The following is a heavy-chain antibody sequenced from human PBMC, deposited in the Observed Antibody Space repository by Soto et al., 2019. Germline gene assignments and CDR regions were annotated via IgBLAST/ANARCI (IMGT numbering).Heavy chain of an antibody. CDR1: GGSISSSSYY. CDR2: IYYSGST. V-gene: IGHV4-39*01. CDR3: ASGNGAYSGRGAFDI. D-gene: IGHD4-17*01. J-gene: IGHJ3*02. Sequence: QLQLQESGPGLVKPSETLSLTCTVSGGSISSSSYYWGWIRQPPGKGLEWIGSIYYSGSTYYNPSHKSRVTLSVDTSKNQFSLKVSSVTAADTAVYYCASGNGAYSGRGAFDIWGQGTMVTVSS.